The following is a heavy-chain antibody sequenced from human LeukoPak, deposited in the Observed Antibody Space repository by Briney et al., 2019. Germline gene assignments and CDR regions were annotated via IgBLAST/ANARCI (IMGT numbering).Heavy chain of an antibody. CDR2: IKQDGSEK. CDR3: ARDGVAVAVDAFDI. CDR1: GFTSSSYW. V-gene: IGHV3-7*03. D-gene: IGHD6-19*01. J-gene: IGHJ3*02. Sequence: GGSLGLSCAASGFTSSSYWMSWVRQAPGKGLEWVANIKQDGSEKYYVDSVKGRFTISRDNAKNSLYLQMNSLRAEDTAVYYCARDGVAVAVDAFDIWGQGTMVTVSS.